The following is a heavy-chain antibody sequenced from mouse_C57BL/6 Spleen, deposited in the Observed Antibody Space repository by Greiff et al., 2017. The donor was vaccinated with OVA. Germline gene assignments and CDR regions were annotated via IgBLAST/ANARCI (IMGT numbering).Heavy chain of an antibody. D-gene: IGHD1-1*01. CDR2: INPNYGTT. V-gene: IGHV1-39*01. CDR3: ARDYYGSSYGYFDV. CDR1: GYSFTDDN. Sequence: VQLKESGPELVKPGASVKISCKASGYSFTDDNMNWVKQSNGKSLEWIGVINPNYGTTSYNQKFKGKATLTVDQSSSTAYMQLNSLTSEDSAVYYCARDYYGSSYGYFDVWGTGTTVTVSS. J-gene: IGHJ1*03.